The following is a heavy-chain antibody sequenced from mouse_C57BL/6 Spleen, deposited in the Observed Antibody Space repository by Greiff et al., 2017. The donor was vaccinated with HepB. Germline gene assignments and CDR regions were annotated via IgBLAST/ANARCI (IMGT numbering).Heavy chain of an antibody. D-gene: IGHD1-1*01. J-gene: IGHJ4*01. Sequence: VQLQQSGAELVSPGASVKLSCKASGYTFTDYYINWVKQRPGQGLEWIARIYPGSGNTYYNEKFKGKATLTAEKSSSTAYMQLSSLTSEDSAVYFCARSVRGGSSYRDAMDYWGQGTSVTVSS. CDR2: IYPGSGNT. V-gene: IGHV1-76*01. CDR1: GYTFTDYY. CDR3: ARSVRGGSSYRDAMDY.